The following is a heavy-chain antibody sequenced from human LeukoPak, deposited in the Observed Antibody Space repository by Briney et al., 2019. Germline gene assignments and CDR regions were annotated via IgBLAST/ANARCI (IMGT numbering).Heavy chain of an antibody. J-gene: IGHJ4*02. CDR1: GGSISSYY. D-gene: IGHD5-24*01. CDR3: ARPGRDGYNYWNY. V-gene: IGHV4-59*01. Sequence: KPSETLSLTCTVSGGSISSYYWSWIRQPPGKGLEWIGYIYYSGSTNYNPSLKSRVTISVDTSKNQFSLKLSSVTAADTAVYYCARPGRDGYNYWNYWGQGTLVTVSS. CDR2: IYYSGST.